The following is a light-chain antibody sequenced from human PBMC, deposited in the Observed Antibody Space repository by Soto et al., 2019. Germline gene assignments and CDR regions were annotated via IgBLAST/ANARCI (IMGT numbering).Light chain of an antibody. Sequence: EIVMTQSPATLSVSPGERATLSCRASQSVSSNLAWYQQKPGQAPRLLIYGASTRATGIPARFSGSGSGTEFTLTISSLQSEDFAVYYCQKYNNWPFGFGPGTKVDIK. CDR3: QKYNNWPFG. CDR2: GAS. CDR1: QSVSSN. V-gene: IGKV3-15*01. J-gene: IGKJ3*01.